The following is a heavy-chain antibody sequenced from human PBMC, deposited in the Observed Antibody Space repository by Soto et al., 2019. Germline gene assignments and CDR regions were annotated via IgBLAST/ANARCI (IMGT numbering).Heavy chain of an antibody. Sequence: QVQLQESGLGLVKPSETLSLTCTVSGDSISGGASFWSWIRQPPGKGLEWIANVYYSGSSYYNPSLKSRLTISVDTTKNQFSLQLKSMTAADTAVYYCAKLSCTSSTCYFPGWFDPWGQGTLVTVSS. CDR1: GDSISGGASF. J-gene: IGHJ5*02. D-gene: IGHD2-2*01. CDR3: AKLSCTSSTCYFPGWFDP. CDR2: VYYSGSS. V-gene: IGHV4-31*03.